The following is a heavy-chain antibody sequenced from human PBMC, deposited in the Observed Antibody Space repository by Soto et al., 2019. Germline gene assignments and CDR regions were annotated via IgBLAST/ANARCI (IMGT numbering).Heavy chain of an antibody. CDR2: ISYDGSNK. Sequence: QVQLVESGGGVVQPGRSLRLSCAASGFTFSSYAMHWVRQAPGKGLEWVAVISYDGSNKYYADSVKGRFTISRDNSKNTLYLQMNSLRTGDKAVYYCARDRIWDWGQGTLVTVCS. V-gene: IGHV3-30-3*01. CDR1: GFTFSSYA. CDR3: ARDRIWD. J-gene: IGHJ4*02. D-gene: IGHD7-27*01.